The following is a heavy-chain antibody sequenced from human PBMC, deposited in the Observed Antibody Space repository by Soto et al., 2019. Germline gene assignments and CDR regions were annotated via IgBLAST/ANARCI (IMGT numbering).Heavy chain of an antibody. CDR3: SSPGYDFWSGYYYYGMDV. V-gene: IGHV3-48*02. Sequence: GGSLRLSCAASGFTFSSYSMNWVRQAPGKGLEWVSYISSSSSTIYYADSVKGRFTISRDNAKNSLYLQMNSLRDEDTAVYYCSSPGYDFWSGYYYYGMDVWGQGTTVTVSS. CDR2: ISSSSSTI. D-gene: IGHD3-3*01. CDR1: GFTFSSYS. J-gene: IGHJ6*02.